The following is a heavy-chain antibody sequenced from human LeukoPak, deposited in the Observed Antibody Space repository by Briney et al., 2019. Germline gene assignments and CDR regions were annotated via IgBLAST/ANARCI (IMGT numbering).Heavy chain of an antibody. J-gene: IGHJ3*02. Sequence: GASVKVSCKASGGTFSSYAISWVRQAPGQGLEWMGGNIPIFGTANYAQKFQGRVTITTDESTSTAYMELSSLRSEDTAVYYCARAIFPSYDFWSGRAFDIWGQGTMVTVSS. D-gene: IGHD3-3*01. CDR2: NIPIFGTA. CDR1: GGTFSSYA. CDR3: ARAIFPSYDFWSGRAFDI. V-gene: IGHV1-69*05.